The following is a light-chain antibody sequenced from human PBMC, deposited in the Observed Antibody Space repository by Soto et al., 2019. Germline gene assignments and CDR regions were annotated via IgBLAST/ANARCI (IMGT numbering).Light chain of an antibody. CDR1: QSVSNNY. CDR3: QQYGSSGR. CDR2: GAS. J-gene: IGKJ1*01. Sequence: ESGLTDSTGPPYLSPGENATLSCRASQSVSNNYLAWYQQKPGQAPRLLIYGASNRATGIPDRFSGSGSGTDFTLTISRLEPEDIAVYYCQQYGSSGRFGQGTKVDIK. V-gene: IGKV3-20*01.